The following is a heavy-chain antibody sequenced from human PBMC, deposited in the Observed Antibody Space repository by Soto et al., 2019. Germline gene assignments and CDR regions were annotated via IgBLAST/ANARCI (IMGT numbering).Heavy chain of an antibody. Sequence: ASVKISCKASGGTFSSYAISWVRQAPGKGLEWMGGIIPIFGTANYAQKFQGRVTITADESTSTAYMELSILRSEDTAVYYCASASDFYDSSGWIYWGHGTLVTVSS. CDR1: GGTFSSYA. V-gene: IGHV1-69*13. D-gene: IGHD3-22*01. J-gene: IGHJ4*01. CDR2: IIPIFGTA. CDR3: ASASDFYDSSGWIY.